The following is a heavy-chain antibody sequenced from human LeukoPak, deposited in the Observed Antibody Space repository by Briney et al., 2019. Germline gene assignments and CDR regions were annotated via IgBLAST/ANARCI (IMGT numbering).Heavy chain of an antibody. D-gene: IGHD6-6*01. CDR1: GFTFTSYT. CDR3: AREYSSSSGRAFDI. Sequence: GGSLRLSCAAPGFTFTSYTMNWVRQAPGKGLEWVSYISSSGGAIYYADSVKGRFTISRDNGKNSLYLQMNSLRAEDTAVYYCAREYSSSSGRAFDIWGQGTMVTVSS. CDR2: ISSSGGAI. V-gene: IGHV3-48*01. J-gene: IGHJ3*02.